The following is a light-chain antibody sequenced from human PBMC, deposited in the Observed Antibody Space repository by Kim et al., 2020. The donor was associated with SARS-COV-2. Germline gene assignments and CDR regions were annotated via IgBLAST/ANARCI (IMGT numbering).Light chain of an antibody. CDR1: QSLSNNY. CDR3: QYYGRSLYT. J-gene: IGKJ2*01. CDR2: GVS. V-gene: IGKV3-20*01. Sequence: EIVLTQYPGTLSLSPGERATLSCRASQSLSNNYLAWYQQKPGQAHRLLIYGVSSRATGIPDRFSGSGSGTDFTLTISRLEPEDFVVYYCQYYGRSLYTFGQGTKLEI.